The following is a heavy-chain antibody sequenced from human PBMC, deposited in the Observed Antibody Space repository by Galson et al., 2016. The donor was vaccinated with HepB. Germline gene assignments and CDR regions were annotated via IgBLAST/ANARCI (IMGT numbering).Heavy chain of an antibody. Sequence: SVKVSCKGSDYTFSNYAITWVRQAPGQGLEWLGWISAYNGKSNYAQNFQDRLTMTTDTSTSTAYLELRSLRSNDTALYFCARTGPRITLVQGLDFWGQGTLVTVSS. CDR1: DYTFSNYA. D-gene: IGHD3-10*01. V-gene: IGHV1-18*01. J-gene: IGHJ4*02. CDR2: ISAYNGKS. CDR3: ARTGPRITLVQGLDF.